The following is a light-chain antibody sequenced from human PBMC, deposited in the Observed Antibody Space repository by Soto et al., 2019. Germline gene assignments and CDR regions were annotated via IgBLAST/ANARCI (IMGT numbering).Light chain of an antibody. CDR2: DAS. CDR1: QSISNW. CDR3: QQYSNYFPWT. J-gene: IGKJ1*01. V-gene: IGKV1-5*01. Sequence: DIPMTQSPSTLSASVGDKVTITCRASQSISNWLAWYQQKPGEAPKLLVFDASILDSGVPSRFSGSGSATEFTLTINSLQPDDLATYYCQQYSNYFPWTFGQGTKVEI.